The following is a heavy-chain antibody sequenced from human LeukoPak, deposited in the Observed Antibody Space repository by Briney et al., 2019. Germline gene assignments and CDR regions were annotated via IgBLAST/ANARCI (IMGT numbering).Heavy chain of an antibody. CDR1: GFTFSISW. Sequence: GGSLRLSCAASGFTFSISWMHWVRQAPGKGLEWVSYISSSSSTIYYADSVKGRFTISRDNAKNALYLQMHSLRVEDTAVYYCAREVGFGELIASDYWGQGTLVTVSS. CDR3: AREVGFGELIASDY. D-gene: IGHD3-10*01. V-gene: IGHV3-48*04. CDR2: ISSSSSTI. J-gene: IGHJ4*02.